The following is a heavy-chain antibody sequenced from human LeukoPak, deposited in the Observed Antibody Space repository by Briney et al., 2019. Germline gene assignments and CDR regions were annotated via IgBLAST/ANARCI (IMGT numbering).Heavy chain of an antibody. CDR1: GGSISSSNW. CDR2: INHSGST. J-gene: IGHJ5*02. Sequence: SETLSLTCAVSGGSISSSNWWSWVRQPPGKGLEWIGEINHSGSTNYNPSLKSRVTISVDTSKNQFSLKLSSVTAADTAVYYCARGPRRYWFDPWGQGTLVTVSS. CDR3: ARGPRRYWFDP. V-gene: IGHV4-4*02.